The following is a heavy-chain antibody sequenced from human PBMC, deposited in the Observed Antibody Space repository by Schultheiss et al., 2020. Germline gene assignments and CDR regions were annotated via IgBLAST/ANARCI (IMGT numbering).Heavy chain of an antibody. Sequence: GGSLRLSCAASGFTFSSYAMSWVRQAPGKGLEWVSVIYSGGTTYYSDSVTGRFTISRDNAKNSLYLQMNSLRAEDTAVYYCASDYYASASPLGYWGQGTLVTVSS. J-gene: IGHJ4*02. D-gene: IGHD3-10*01. CDR1: GFTFSSYA. V-gene: IGHV3-66*01. CDR3: ASDYYASASPLGY. CDR2: IYSGGTT.